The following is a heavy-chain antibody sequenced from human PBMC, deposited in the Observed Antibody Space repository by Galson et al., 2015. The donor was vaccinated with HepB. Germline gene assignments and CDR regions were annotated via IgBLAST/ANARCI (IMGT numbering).Heavy chain of an antibody. Sequence: SETLSLTCSVSGGSVSSGSYYWTWIRQPPGKGLDWIGYIYSSGSTNYIPSLKSRVTISIDTSKNEFSLKLTSVTAADTAVYYCGAGSSGLIDYWGQGILVTVSS. D-gene: IGHD6-6*01. V-gene: IGHV4-61*01. CDR3: GAGSSGLIDY. J-gene: IGHJ4*02. CDR2: IYSSGST. CDR1: GGSVSSGSYY.